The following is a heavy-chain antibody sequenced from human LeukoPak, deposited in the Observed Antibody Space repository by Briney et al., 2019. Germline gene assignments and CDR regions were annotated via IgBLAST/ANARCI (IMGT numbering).Heavy chain of an antibody. Sequence: SETLSLTCNVSGVSVSTSHWSWIRQRPGKGLEWIGCLSYTGKTDYNPSLKSRVSISLGSSNNHFSLKLTSVTAADTAVYYCSEGYFEPFDHWGQGILVTVSS. CDR2: LSYTGKT. CDR1: GVSVSTSH. CDR3: SEGYFEPFDH. J-gene: IGHJ4*02. V-gene: IGHV4-59*02. D-gene: IGHD2/OR15-2a*01.